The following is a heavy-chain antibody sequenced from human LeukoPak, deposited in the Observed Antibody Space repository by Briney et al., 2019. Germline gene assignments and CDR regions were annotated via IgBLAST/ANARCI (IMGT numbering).Heavy chain of an antibody. J-gene: IGHJ6*02. CDR1: GFTFSTYW. V-gene: IGHV3-74*01. D-gene: IGHD3-16*01. Sequence: GGSLRLSCAASGFTFSTYWMHWVRQAPGKGLVWVSRINTDGSSTNYADSVKGRFTISRDNAKNTLYLQMSNLRAEDTAVYFCARGGGLDVWGQGATVTVSS. CDR2: INTDGSST. CDR3: ARGGGLDV.